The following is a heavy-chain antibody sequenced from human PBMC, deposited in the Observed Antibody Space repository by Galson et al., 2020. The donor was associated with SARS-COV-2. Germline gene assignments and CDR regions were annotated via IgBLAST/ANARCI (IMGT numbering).Heavy chain of an antibody. CDR2: VHYSGSI. CDR3: ARRAGPYASSHIDS. Sequence: ETSETLSLTCTVSSGYISGNYWSWIRQPPGKGLEWIAHVHYSGSINYNPSLKSRLSISVDLSKNQFSLKVSSLTAADTAFYYCARRAGPYASSHIDSWGQGTLVTVSS. J-gene: IGHJ4*02. D-gene: IGHD3-16*01. V-gene: IGHV4-59*08. CDR1: SGYISGNY.